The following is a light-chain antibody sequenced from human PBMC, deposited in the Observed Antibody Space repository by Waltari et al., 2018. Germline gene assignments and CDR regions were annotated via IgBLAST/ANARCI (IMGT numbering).Light chain of an antibody. J-gene: IGLJ2*01. CDR3: QSADSSGTPVI. CDR1: TLPKQY. Sequence: SFELTQPPSVSVSPGQTASITCSGNTLPKQYAYWYQQKPGQAPVLIMYKDSERPSGIPEGFSGSSSGTTVTLTISGVQAEDEADYYCQSADSSGTPVIFGGGTKLTVL. CDR2: KDS. V-gene: IGLV3-25*03.